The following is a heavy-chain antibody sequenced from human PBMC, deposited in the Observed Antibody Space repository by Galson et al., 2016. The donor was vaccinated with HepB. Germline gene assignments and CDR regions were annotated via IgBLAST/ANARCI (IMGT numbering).Heavy chain of an antibody. D-gene: IGHD3-10*01. J-gene: IGHJ4*02. Sequence: SLRLSCAASGFAFSSHSMNWVRQAPGKGLEWLAYISGSSDKIYYGDSVKGRFTISRDNSKNTLYLQMNSLRAEDTAVYYCAGGYYGSGSYYAYWGQGTLVTVSS. CDR1: GFAFSSHS. V-gene: IGHV3-48*01. CDR2: ISGSSDKI. CDR3: AGGYYGSGSYYAY.